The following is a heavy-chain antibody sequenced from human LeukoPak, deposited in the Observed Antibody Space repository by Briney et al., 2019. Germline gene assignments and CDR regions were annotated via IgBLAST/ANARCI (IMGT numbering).Heavy chain of an antibody. CDR3: ARLSYYDSSGYYSGPNFDY. CDR2: IYYSGST. J-gene: IGHJ4*02. CDR1: GGSISSSSYY. D-gene: IGHD3-22*01. V-gene: IGHV4-39*01. Sequence: PSETLSLTCTVSGGSISSSSYYWGWIRQPPGTGLEWIGSIYYSGSTYYNPSLKSRVTISVDTSKNQFSLKLSSVTAADTAVYYCARLSYYDSSGYYSGPNFDYWGQGTLVTVSS.